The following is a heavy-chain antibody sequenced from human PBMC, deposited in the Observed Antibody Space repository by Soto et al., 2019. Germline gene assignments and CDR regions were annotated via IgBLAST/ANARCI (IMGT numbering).Heavy chain of an antibody. D-gene: IGHD1-26*01. V-gene: IGHV1-24*01. CDR2: FDPEDGET. Sequence: ASVKVSCKVSGYTLTELSMHWVRQAPGKGLEWMGGFDPEDGETIYAQKFQGRVTMTEDTSTDTAYMELSSLRSEDTAVYYCATGIVGATRTDYWGRGTLVTVSS. CDR3: ATGIVGATRTDY. J-gene: IGHJ4*02. CDR1: GYTLTELS.